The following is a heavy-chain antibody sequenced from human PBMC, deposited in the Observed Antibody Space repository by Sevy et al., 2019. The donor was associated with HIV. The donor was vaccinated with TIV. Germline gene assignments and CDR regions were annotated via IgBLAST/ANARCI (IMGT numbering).Heavy chain of an antibody. Sequence: GGSLRLSCAASGFTFSNAWMSWVRQAPGKGLGWVGRIKSKTDGGTTDYAAPVKGRFTISRDDSKNTLYLQMNSLKTEDTAVYYCTYRGRAWELLEGDFDYWGQGTLVTVSS. CDR1: GFTFSNAW. CDR2: IKSKTDGGTT. CDR3: TYRGRAWELLEGDFDY. D-gene: IGHD1-26*01. J-gene: IGHJ4*02. V-gene: IGHV3-15*01.